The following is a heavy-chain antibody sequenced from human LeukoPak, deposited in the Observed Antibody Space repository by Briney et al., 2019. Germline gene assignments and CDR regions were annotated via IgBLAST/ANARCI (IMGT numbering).Heavy chain of an antibody. J-gene: IGHJ4*02. Sequence: GGSLRLSCAASGFTFSSYAMSWVRQAPGKGLEWVANINQDGRVKQYVDSMKGRFTISRDNAKNSLYLQMNSLRAEDTAVYYCARDRDDGGFEYWGQGTLVTVSS. CDR3: ARDRDDGGFEY. CDR1: GFTFSSYA. CDR2: INQDGRVK. V-gene: IGHV3-7*01. D-gene: IGHD4-23*01.